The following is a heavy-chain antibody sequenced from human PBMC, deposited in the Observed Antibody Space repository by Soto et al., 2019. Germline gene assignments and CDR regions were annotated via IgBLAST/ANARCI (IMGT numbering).Heavy chain of an antibody. Sequence: QVKLVQSGAEVKKPGASVKVSCKASGYTFTNYVMHWVRQAPGRSLEWMGWINAASGSTKYSRNFQGRVTITGDTSASTAYMELSSLTSEDTAVYYCARGRYYDSGSYYLDYWGQGTLVTVSS. D-gene: IGHD3-10*01. CDR3: ARGRYYDSGSYYLDY. J-gene: IGHJ4*02. CDR2: INAASGST. V-gene: IGHV1-3*01. CDR1: GYTFTNYV.